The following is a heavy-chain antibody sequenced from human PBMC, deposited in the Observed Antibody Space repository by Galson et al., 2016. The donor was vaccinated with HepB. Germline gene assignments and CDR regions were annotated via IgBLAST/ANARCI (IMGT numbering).Heavy chain of an antibody. CDR2: INEDGSEK. CDR1: GFSFSNYW. D-gene: IGHD3-10*01. V-gene: IGHV3-7*01. CDR3: ARVGRHPYYYALVV. J-gene: IGHJ6*02. Sequence: SLRLSCADSGFSFSNYWMTWVRQAPGKGLEWVGHINEDGSEKYYVASVKGRFTISRDHTKHPLYWQMNSRRAEDTAVYHCARVGRHPYYYALVVWGQGTTVTVSS.